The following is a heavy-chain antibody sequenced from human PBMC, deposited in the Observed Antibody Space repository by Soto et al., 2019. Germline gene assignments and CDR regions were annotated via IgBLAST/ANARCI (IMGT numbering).Heavy chain of an antibody. CDR1: GGSISSSSYY. D-gene: IGHD3-9*01. CDR2: IYYSGST. Sequence: PSRTLSITCTVSGGSISSSSYYWGWIRQPPGKGLEWIGSIYYSGSTYYNPSLKSRVTISVDTSKNQFSLKLSSVTAADPAVYYCARARRYFDWLYRFGMDGWCQATRVTV. J-gene: IGHJ6*02. CDR3: ARARRYFDWLYRFGMDG. V-gene: IGHV4-39*01.